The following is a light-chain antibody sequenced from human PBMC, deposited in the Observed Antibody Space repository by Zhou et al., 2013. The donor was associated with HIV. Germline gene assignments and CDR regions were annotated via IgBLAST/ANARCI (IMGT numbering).Light chain of an antibody. CDR1: HGH. CDR2: GTS. V-gene: IGKV3-20*01. Sequence: EIVLTQSPGTLSLSPGERATLSCRGSHGHVAWYQQKPGRIPRLLIYGTSKRASGIPDRFSGSGSGTDATLTISRLESEDFAVYYCQQYEFFGQGTRLDIK. J-gene: IGKJ5*01. CDR3: QQYEF.